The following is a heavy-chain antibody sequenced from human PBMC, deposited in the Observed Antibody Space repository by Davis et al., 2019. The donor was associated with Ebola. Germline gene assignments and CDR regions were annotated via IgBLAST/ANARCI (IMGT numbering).Heavy chain of an antibody. D-gene: IGHD3-9*01. Sequence: SVKVSCKASGGTFSSYAISWVRQAPGQGLEWMGGIIPIFGTANYAQKFQGRVTITADESTSTAYMELSSLRSEDTAVYYCASTQPLRYFDWLPHYYYYMDVWGKGTTVTVSS. CDR2: IIPIFGTA. V-gene: IGHV1-69*13. CDR3: ASTQPLRYFDWLPHYYYYMDV. CDR1: GGTFSSYA. J-gene: IGHJ6*03.